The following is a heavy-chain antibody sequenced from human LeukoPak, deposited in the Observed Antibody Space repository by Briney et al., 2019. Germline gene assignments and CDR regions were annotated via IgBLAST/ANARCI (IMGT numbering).Heavy chain of an antibody. Sequence: GASVNVSYKPSGYTFTRYYLHWVRQAPGQGLEWMGWITCNSGGTNYAQKFQDRVTMTRDTSINPVYMEVSRLTSDDTAVYFCARENPAAGQASFDYWGQGTLITVSS. J-gene: IGHJ4*02. V-gene: IGHV1-2*02. CDR1: GYTFTRYY. D-gene: IGHD6-13*01. CDR3: ARENPAAGQASFDY. CDR2: ITCNSGGT.